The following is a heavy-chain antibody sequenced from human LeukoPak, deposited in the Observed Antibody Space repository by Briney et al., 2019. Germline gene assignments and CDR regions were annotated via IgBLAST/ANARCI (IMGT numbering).Heavy chain of an antibody. CDR3: ARLSVVIVDYYYYYYMDV. CDR2: MNPNSGNT. D-gene: IGHD3-22*01. J-gene: IGHJ6*03. V-gene: IGHV1-8*01. Sequence: ASVKVSCKASGYTFTSYDINWVRQATGQGLEWMGWMNPNSGNTGYAQKFQGRVTMTRNTSISTAYMELSSLRSEDTAVYYCARLSVVIVDYYYYYYMDVWGKGTTVTISS. CDR1: GYTFTSYD.